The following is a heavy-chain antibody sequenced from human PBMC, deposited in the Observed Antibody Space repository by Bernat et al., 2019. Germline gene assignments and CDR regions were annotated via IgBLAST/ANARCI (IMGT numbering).Heavy chain of an antibody. D-gene: IGHD7-27*01. Sequence: QVQLAQSGAEAQKPGASVKVPSKAPGYTFSGYHMHSVRQAPGQGREWMGRINPNSGGTDYAQSLRGRGTVTRDTAISTAYMELGRLRSDDTAVYCCARGLTGADYLGQGALVTVSS. CDR2: INPNSGGT. V-gene: IGHV1-2*06. CDR3: ARGLTGADY. CDR1: GYTFSGYH. J-gene: IGHJ4*02.